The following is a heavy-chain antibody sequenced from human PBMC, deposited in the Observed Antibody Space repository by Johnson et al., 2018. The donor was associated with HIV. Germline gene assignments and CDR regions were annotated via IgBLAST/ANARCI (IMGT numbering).Heavy chain of an antibody. CDR1: GFTFSNYG. CDR2: ISSDGSNK. D-gene: IGHD3-16*01. Sequence: QVQVVESGGGVVQPGGSRRLSCAAFGFTFSNYGMHWVRLAPGKGLEWVAAISSDGSNKYFADSVKGRFTISRDNSKNTLYLQINSLRAEDTAVYYCARLRLGVDAFDIWGQGTMVTVSS. V-gene: IGHV3-30*19. CDR3: ARLRLGVDAFDI. J-gene: IGHJ3*02.